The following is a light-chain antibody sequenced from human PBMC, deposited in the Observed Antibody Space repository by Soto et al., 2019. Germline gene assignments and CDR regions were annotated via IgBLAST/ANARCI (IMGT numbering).Light chain of an antibody. CDR2: GNS. CDR3: QSYDTSLSAWV. J-gene: IGLJ3*02. CDR1: SANIGANYD. Sequence: QSVLTQPPSVSGAPGQRVTISCTGSSANIGANYDVHWYQQLPGTAQKLLIYGNSNRPSGVPDRFSGSKSGTSASLALTGLQAEDEADYYCQSYDTSLSAWVFGGGTKLTVL. V-gene: IGLV1-40*01.